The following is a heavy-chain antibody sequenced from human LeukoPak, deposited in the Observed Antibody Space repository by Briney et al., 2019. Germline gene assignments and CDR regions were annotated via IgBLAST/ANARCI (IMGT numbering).Heavy chain of an antibody. V-gene: IGHV4-59*01. D-gene: IGHD3-22*01. CDR2: IYYSGST. CDR1: GGSISRYY. J-gene: IGHJ4*02. Sequence: SETLSLTCTVSGGSISRYYWSWIRQPPGKGLEWIGYIYYSGSTNYNPSLKSRVTISVDTSKNQFSLTLSSVTAADTAVYYCARGPDDSSEKALYYFHYWGQGTLVTVSS. CDR3: ARGPDDSSEKALYYFHY.